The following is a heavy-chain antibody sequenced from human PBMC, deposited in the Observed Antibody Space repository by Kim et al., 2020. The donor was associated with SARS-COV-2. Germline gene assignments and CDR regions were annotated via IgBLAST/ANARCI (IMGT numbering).Heavy chain of an antibody. V-gene: IGHV3-23*01. J-gene: IGHJ4*02. CDR3: AKDFRRGFDY. CDR2: ISGSGVST. CDR1: GFPFSSYA. Sequence: GGSLRLSCAASGFPFSSYAMSWVRQAPGKGLEWVSGISGSGVSTFYADSVKGRFTISRDKSKNTLYLQMNSLRAEDTAVYYCAKDFRRGFDYWGQGTLVTVSS.